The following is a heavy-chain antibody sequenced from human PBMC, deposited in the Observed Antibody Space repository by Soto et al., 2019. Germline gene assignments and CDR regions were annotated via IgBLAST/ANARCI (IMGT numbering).Heavy chain of an antibody. CDR1: GGSISSGDYY. CDR2: IYYSGST. J-gene: IGHJ6*02. D-gene: IGHD2-8*01. Sequence: PSETLSLTCTVSGGSISSGDYYWSWIRQPPGKGLEWIGYIYYSGSTYYNPSLKSRVTISVDTSKNQFSLKLSSVTAADTAVYYCARYCTNGVCYTGNYYYGMDVWGQGTTVTVSS. V-gene: IGHV4-30-4*01. CDR3: ARYCTNGVCYTGNYYYGMDV.